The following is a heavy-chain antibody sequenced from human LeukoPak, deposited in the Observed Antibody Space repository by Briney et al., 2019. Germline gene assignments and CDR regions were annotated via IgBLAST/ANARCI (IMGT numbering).Heavy chain of an antibody. V-gene: IGHV1-2*02. CDR1: GYTFTGYY. J-gene: IGHJ6*02. CDR3: ARDHGTMVRGVIRPYYYYGMDV. CDR2: INPNSGCT. Sequence: GASVKVSCKASGYTFTGYYMHWVRQAPGQGLEWMGWINPNSGCTNYAQKFQGRVTMTRDTSISTAYMELSRLRSDDTAVYYCARDHGTMVRGVIRPYYYYGMDVWGQGTTVTVSS. D-gene: IGHD3-10*01.